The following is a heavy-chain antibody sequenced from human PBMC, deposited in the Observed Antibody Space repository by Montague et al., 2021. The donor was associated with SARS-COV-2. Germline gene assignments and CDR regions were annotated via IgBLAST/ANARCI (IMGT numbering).Heavy chain of an antibody. J-gene: IGHJ6*02. CDR1: GYSFTSYW. V-gene: IGHV5-51*01. D-gene: IGHD2-2*01. CDR2: IYPGDSDI. CDR3: ARPYCSSSSCYYGMDV. Sequence: QPGAEVKTPGESLKISCRGSGYSFTSYWIGWVRQMPGKGLEWMGIIYPGDSDIRYSPSFQAQVTISADKSISTAYLQWSSLKASDTGMYYCARPYCSSSSCYYGMDVWGQGTTVTVSS.